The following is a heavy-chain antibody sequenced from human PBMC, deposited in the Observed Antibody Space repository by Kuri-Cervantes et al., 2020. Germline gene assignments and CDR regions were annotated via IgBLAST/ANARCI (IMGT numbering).Heavy chain of an antibody. D-gene: IGHD3-3*01. Sequence: GESLKISCAASGFTVSSNYMSWVRQAPGKGLEWVSVIYSGGSTYYADSVKGRFTISRDNSKNTLYLQMNNLRAEDTAVYYCARDSVVTYYDFWSGYPASDYYYYGMDVWGQGTTVTVSS. V-gene: IGHV3-66*01. J-gene: IGHJ6*02. CDR2: IYSGGST. CDR3: ARDSVVTYYDFWSGYPASDYYYYGMDV. CDR1: GFTVSSNY.